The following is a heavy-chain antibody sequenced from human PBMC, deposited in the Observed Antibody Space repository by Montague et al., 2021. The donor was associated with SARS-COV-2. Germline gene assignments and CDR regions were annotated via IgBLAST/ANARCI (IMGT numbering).Heavy chain of an antibody. CDR3: ARLEAGDCSGGSCYGSRFDP. Sequence: SETLSLTCTVSGGSISSYYWSWIRQPPGKGLEWIGYIYYSGSTNYNPSLKSRVTISVDTSKNQFSLKLSSVTAADTAVYYCARLEAGDCSGGSCYGSRFDPWGQGTLVTVSS. J-gene: IGHJ5*02. D-gene: IGHD2-15*01. CDR2: IYYSGST. CDR1: GGSISSYY. V-gene: IGHV4-59*08.